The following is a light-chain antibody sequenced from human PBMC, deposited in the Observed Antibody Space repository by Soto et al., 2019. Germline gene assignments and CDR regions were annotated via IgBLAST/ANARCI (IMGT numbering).Light chain of an antibody. Sequence: EIVLTQSPATLSLSPGERVTLSCRASQSVNSSYLAWYQHKPGQAPRLLIYGASTRATGIPGRFSGSGSGTDFTLTIARLEPGDFAVYYCQQYGNSPQTFGQGTKVDI. J-gene: IGKJ1*01. CDR2: GAS. CDR1: QSVNSSY. V-gene: IGKV3-20*01. CDR3: QQYGNSPQT.